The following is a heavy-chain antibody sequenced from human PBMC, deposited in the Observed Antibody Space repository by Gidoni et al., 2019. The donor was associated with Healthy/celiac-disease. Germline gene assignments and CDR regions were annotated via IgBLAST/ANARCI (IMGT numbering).Heavy chain of an antibody. Sequence: QVQLVQSGAEVKKPGASVKVSCKTSGYTFTGYYMHWVRQAPGQGLEWMGWINPNSGGTNYAQRFQGRVTVTRDTSISTAYMELSRLRSDDTAVYYCARELGATGYYFDYWGQGTLVTVSS. CDR2: INPNSGGT. D-gene: IGHD1-26*01. CDR1: GYTFTGYY. CDR3: ARELGATGYYFDY. J-gene: IGHJ4*02. V-gene: IGHV1-2*02.